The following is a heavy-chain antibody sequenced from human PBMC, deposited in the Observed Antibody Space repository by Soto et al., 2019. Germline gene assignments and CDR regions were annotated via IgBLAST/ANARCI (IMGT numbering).Heavy chain of an antibody. CDR1: GGSISSYY. CDR2: IYYSGST. Sequence: ASETLSLTCTVSGGSISSYYWSWIRQPPGKGLEWIGYIYYSGSTYYNPSLKSRVTISVDTSKNQFSLKLSSVTAADTAVYYCARGVIHWGQGTLVTVSS. J-gene: IGHJ4*02. CDR3: ARGVIH. D-gene: IGHD2-21*01. V-gene: IGHV4-59*12.